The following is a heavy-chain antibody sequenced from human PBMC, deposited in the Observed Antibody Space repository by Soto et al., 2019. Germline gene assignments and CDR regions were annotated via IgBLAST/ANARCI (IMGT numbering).Heavy chain of an antibody. CDR1: GFTFSHYS. J-gene: IGHJ2*01. V-gene: IGHV3-21*01. CDR2: ISSSGSYI. Sequence: EVQLVESGGGLVKPGGSLRLSCATSGFTFSHYSMNWVRQAPGKGLEWVSSISSSGSYIYYADSVKGRFTISRDNAKISMFLKVSILRAEDTAVYFFARDRGRAATPTNWYFDIVGRGTLVTVSS. CDR3: ARDRGRAATPTNWYFDI. D-gene: IGHD6-13*01.